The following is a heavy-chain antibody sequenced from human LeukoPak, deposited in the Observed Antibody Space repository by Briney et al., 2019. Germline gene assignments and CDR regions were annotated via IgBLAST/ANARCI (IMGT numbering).Heavy chain of an antibody. Sequence: SETLSLTCTVSGYSISSGYYWGWIRQPPGKGLEWIGSIYHSGSTNYNPSLKSRVTISVDKSKNQFSLKLSSVTAADTAVYYCASASLAAAEPGAFDIWGQGTMVTVSS. J-gene: IGHJ3*02. CDR3: ASASLAAAEPGAFDI. CDR1: GYSISSGYY. CDR2: IYHSGST. V-gene: IGHV4-38-2*02. D-gene: IGHD6-13*01.